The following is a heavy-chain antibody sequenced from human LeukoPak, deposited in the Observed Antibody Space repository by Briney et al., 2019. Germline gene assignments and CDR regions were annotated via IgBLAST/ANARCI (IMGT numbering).Heavy chain of an antibody. CDR2: INPNSGGT. CDR1: GYTFTGYY. D-gene: IGHD5-24*01. CDR3: ARTIEMATISYFDY. V-gene: IGHV1-2*02. Sequence: GASVKVSCKASGYTFTGYYMHWVRQAPGQGLEWMGWINPNSGGTNYAQKFQGRVTMTRDTSISTAYMELSRLRSEDTAVYYCARTIEMATISYFDYWGQGTLVTVSS. J-gene: IGHJ4*02.